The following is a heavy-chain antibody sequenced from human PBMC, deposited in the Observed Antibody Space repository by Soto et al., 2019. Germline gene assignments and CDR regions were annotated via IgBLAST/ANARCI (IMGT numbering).Heavy chain of an antibody. CDR3: ARGYGDYVSDY. CDR2: IYYSGST. V-gene: IGHV4-59*01. D-gene: IGHD4-17*01. Sequence: QVQLQESGPGLVKPSETLSLICTVSGGSISSYYWSWIRQPPGKGLEWIGNIYYSGSTNYNPSLKSRVTISVDTSKNQFSLKLSSVTAADTAVYYCARGYGDYVSDYWGQGTLVTVSS. J-gene: IGHJ4*02. CDR1: GGSISSYY.